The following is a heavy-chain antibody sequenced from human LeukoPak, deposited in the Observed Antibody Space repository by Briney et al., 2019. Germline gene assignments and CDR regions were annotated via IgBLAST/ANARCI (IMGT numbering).Heavy chain of an antibody. CDR1: GFTFSSYD. J-gene: IGHJ3*02. D-gene: IGHD3-3*01. Sequence: GGSLRLSCAASGFTFSSYDMSWVRQAPGKGLEWVSAISGSGGSTYYADSVKGRFTISRDNSKNTLYLQMNSLRAEDTAVYYCAKDLKFLEWLRPMPDAFDIWGQGTMVTVSS. CDR3: AKDLKFLEWLRPMPDAFDI. CDR2: ISGSGGST. V-gene: IGHV3-23*01.